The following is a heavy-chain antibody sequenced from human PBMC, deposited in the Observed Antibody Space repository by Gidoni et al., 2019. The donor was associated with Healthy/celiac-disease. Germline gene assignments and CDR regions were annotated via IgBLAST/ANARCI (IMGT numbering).Heavy chain of an antibody. V-gene: IGHV3-30*04. CDR3: ARDREQWLVRGVGFDY. CDR1: GFTFRSYA. J-gene: IGHJ4*02. Sequence: QVQLVESGGGVVQPGRSLRLSCAASGFTFRSYAMHWVRQAPGKGLAWVAVISYDGSNKYYADSVKGRFTISRDNSKNTLYLQMNSLRAEDTAVCYCARDREQWLVRGVGFDYWGQGTLVTVSS. D-gene: IGHD6-19*01. CDR2: ISYDGSNK.